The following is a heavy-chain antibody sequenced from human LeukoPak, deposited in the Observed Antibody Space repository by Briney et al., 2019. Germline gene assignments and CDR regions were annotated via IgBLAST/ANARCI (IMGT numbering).Heavy chain of an antibody. CDR1: GGSISSSYYY. Sequence: SETLSLTCTVSGGSISSSYYYWGWIRQPPGKGLEWIGSIYYSGSTYYNPSLKSRVTISVDTSKNQFSLRLSSVTAADTAVYYCARRIVVPATMIDYWGQGTLVTVSS. J-gene: IGHJ4*02. CDR3: ARRIVVPATMIDY. V-gene: IGHV4-39*01. D-gene: IGHD2-2*01. CDR2: IYYSGST.